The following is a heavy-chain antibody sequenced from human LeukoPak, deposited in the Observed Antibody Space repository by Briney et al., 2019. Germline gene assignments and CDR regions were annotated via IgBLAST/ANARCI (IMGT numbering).Heavy chain of an antibody. CDR2: INPNSDCT. CDR1: GYTFTGYY. J-gene: IGHJ4*02. Sequence: ASVKVSCKASGYTFTGYYMLWVREAPGQGLGWMVWINPNSDCTNYAQKYQGRVTMTRDTSISTTYMELSRLSSEDTAVYDGARVGWLQPAFDYWGQGTLVTVSS. CDR3: ARVGWLQPAFDY. V-gene: IGHV1-2*02. D-gene: IGHD5-24*01.